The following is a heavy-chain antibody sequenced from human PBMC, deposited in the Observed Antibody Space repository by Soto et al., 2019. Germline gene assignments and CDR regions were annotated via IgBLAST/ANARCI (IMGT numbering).Heavy chain of an antibody. CDR3: ARALYYNDGSGHSLLDY. V-gene: IGHV3-30-3*01. CDR1: GFTFSNYA. Sequence: QVQLVESGGGVVQPGRSLIISCAVSGFTFSNYAMHWVRQAPGKGLEWVAVISYDGSDKYYADSVGGRFTISRDNSKNTLYLQMNSLRTEDTVVYYCARALYYNDGSGHSLLDYWGQGTLVTVSS. CDR2: ISYDGSDK. D-gene: IGHD3-22*01. J-gene: IGHJ4*02.